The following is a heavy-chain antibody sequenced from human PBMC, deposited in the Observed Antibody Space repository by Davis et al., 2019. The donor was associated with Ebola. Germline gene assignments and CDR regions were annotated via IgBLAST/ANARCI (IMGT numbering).Heavy chain of an antibody. CDR1: GGTISSYY. Sequence: PSETLSLTCTASGGTISSYYWSWIRQPPGKGLEWIGYIYYSGSTNYNPSFKSRVTISVDTSKNQFSLKLSSVTAADTAVYYCARQLTNLDAELSFHYWGQGTLVTVSS. CDR2: IYYSGST. V-gene: IGHV4-59*08. J-gene: IGHJ4*02. CDR3: ARQLTNLDAELSFHY. D-gene: IGHD3-16*02.